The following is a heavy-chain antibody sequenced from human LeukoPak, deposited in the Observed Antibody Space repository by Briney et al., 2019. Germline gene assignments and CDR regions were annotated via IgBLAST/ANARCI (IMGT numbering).Heavy chain of an antibody. CDR1: GYTFTGYY. J-gene: IGHJ5*02. CDR2: TSGDNVNT. V-gene: IGHV1-18*04. CDR3: VRDWEWKAARNLFDP. D-gene: IGHD6-6*01. Sequence: GASVKVSCKASGYTFTGYYMHWVRQAPGQGLEWMGWTSGDNVNTYYAQKFLGRVIMTTETSTTTAYMELRSLRPDDTAVYYCVRDWEWKAARNLFDPWGQGTRVTVSS.